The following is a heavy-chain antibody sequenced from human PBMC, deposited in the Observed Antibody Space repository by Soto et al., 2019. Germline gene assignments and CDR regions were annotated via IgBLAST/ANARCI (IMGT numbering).Heavy chain of an antibody. CDR2: ISGSGGST. D-gene: IGHD6-19*01. CDR3: ARPLVPGTMGDAFDI. V-gene: IGHV3-23*01. Sequence: GGSLRLSCAASGFTFSSYAMSGVRQAPGKGLEWVSAISGSGGSTYYADSVKGRFTISRDNSKNTLYLQMNSLRAEDTAGYYCARPLVPGTMGDAFDIWGQGTMVNVSS. J-gene: IGHJ3*02. CDR1: GFTFSSYA.